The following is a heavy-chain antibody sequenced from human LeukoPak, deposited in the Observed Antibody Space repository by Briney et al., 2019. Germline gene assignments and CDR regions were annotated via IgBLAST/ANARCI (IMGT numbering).Heavy chain of an antibody. V-gene: IGHV3-66*01. D-gene: IGHD6-19*01. CDR1: GFSVSSNY. CDR3: ARDGSGWYYFDR. Sequence: GGSLRLSCAASGFSVSSNYMTWVRQVLRKGLEWDSIICRCDNIYYADSVKGRFTISRDNAKNSLYLQMNSLRAEDTAVYYCARDGSGWYYFDRWGQGTPVSVSS. J-gene: IGHJ4*02. CDR2: ICRCDNI.